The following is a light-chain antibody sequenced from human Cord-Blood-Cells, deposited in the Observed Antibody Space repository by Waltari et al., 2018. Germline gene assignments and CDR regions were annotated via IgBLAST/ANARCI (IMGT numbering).Light chain of an antibody. CDR2: DAS. CDR1: QSVSSY. CDR3: QQRSNWPLT. Sequence: EIVLTQSPATLSLSPGERATLSCRASQSVSSYLAWYQQKPGQAPRLRIYDASNRATGIPARFSGSGSGTDFTLTISSLEPEDFAVYDCQQRSNWPLTFGGGTKVEIK. V-gene: IGKV3-11*01. J-gene: IGKJ4*01.